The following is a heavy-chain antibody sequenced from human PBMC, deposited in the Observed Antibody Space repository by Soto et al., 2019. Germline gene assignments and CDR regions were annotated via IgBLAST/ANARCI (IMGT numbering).Heavy chain of an antibody. J-gene: IGHJ6*02. D-gene: IGHD2-15*01. CDR1: GGSFSGYY. V-gene: IGHV4-34*01. CDR2: VNHSGST. Sequence: SETLSLTCAVYGGSFSGYYWSWIRQPPGKGLDWIGEVNHSGSTNYNPSLKSRVTISVDTSKNQFSLKLSSVTAADTAVYYCARDCSGGSCYSGGKYYYYGMDVWGQGTTVTV. CDR3: ARDCSGGSCYSGGKYYYYGMDV.